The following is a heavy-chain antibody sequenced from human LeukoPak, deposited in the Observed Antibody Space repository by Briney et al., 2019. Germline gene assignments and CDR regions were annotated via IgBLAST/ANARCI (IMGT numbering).Heavy chain of an antibody. CDR1: GFTFSNYA. Sequence: PGGSLRLSCAASGFTFSNYAMSWVRQAPGKGLEWVSATSGTGGSTYYADSVKGRFTISRDNSKNTLYLQMNSRRAEDTAVYYCAKDMGSGSPRDHGMDVWGQGTTVTVSS. D-gene: IGHD3-10*01. CDR3: AKDMGSGSPRDHGMDV. J-gene: IGHJ6*02. CDR2: TSGTGGST. V-gene: IGHV3-23*01.